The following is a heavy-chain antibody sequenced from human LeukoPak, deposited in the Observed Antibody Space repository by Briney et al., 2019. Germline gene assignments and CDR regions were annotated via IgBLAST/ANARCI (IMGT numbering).Heavy chain of an antibody. Sequence: SETLSLTCAVYGGSFRGYYWSGLRQPPGKGLEWIGEINHSGSTNYTPSLKSRVTISVDTSKNQFSLTLSSVTAADTAVYYCARHLGAATPYADYWGQGTLVTVSS. CDR3: ARHLGAATPYADY. J-gene: IGHJ4*02. CDR1: GGSFRGYY. V-gene: IGHV4-34*01. CDR2: INHSGST. D-gene: IGHD1-26*01.